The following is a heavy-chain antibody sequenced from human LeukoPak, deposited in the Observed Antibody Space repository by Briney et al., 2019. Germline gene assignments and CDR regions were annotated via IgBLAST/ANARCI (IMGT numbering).Heavy chain of an antibody. CDR2: INHSGST. D-gene: IGHD6-19*01. CDR3: ARGQSYSSGWYTYYYYYYMDV. J-gene: IGHJ6*03. CDR1: GGSFSGYY. V-gene: IGHV4-34*01. Sequence: SETLSLTCAVYGGSFSGYYWSWIRQPPGKGLEWIGEINHSGSTNYNPSLKSRVTISVDTSKNQFSLQLNSVTPEDTAVYYCARGQSYSSGWYTYYYYYYMDVWGKGTTVTVSS.